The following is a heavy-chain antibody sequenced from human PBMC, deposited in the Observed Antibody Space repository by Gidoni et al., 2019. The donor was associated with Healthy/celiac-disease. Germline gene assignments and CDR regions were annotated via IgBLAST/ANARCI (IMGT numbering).Heavy chain of an antibody. J-gene: IGHJ3*02. CDR3: AKDMEWELDEYAFDI. CDR2: ISWNSGSI. CDR1: GFTFDSYA. D-gene: IGHD1-26*01. V-gene: IGHV3-9*01. Sequence: EVQLVESGGGLVQPGRSLRLSCAASGFTFDSYAMHWVRQAPGKGLEWVSGISWNSGSIGYADSVKGRFTISRDNAKNSLYLQMNSLRAEDTALYYCAKDMEWELDEYAFDIWGQGTMVTVSS.